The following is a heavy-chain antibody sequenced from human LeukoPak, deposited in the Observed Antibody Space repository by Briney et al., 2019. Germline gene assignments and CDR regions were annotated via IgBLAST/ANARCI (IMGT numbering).Heavy chain of an antibody. CDR3: AKVRGYYYDSSGYCYFDY. J-gene: IGHJ4*02. D-gene: IGHD3-22*01. CDR1: GFTFSSYA. CDR2: ISGSGGST. Sequence: GGSLRLSCAASGFTFSSYAMSWVRHAPGKGLEWVSAISGSGGSTYYADSVKGRFTISRDNSKNTLYLQMNSLRAEDTAVYYCAKVRGYYYDSSGYCYFDYWGQGTLVTVSS. V-gene: IGHV3-23*01.